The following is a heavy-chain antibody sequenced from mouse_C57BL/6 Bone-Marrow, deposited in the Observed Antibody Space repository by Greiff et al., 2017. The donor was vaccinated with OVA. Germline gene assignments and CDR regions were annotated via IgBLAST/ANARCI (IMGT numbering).Heavy chain of an antibody. V-gene: IGHV14-2*01. CDR2: IDPEDGET. CDR1: GFTITDYY. J-gene: IGHJ2*01. CDR3: ASRRIDS. Sequence: VQLQQSGAELVKPGASVKLSCTASGFTITDYYMHWVKQRTEQGLEWIGRIDPEDGETKYAPTFPGKATITADTPPNTAYLQLSSLTSEDNAVYYCASRRIDSWGQGTTLTVSS.